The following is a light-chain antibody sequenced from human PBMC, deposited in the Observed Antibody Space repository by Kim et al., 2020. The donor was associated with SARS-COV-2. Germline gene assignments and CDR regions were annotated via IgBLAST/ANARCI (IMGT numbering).Light chain of an antibody. Sequence: QSVLTQPPSASGTPGQRVTISCSGSSSNVGTNYLNWYQQLPGTAPKLLISTNNQRPSGVPDRFSASKSGTSASLAISGLRSEDEADYYCAAWDDSLSVRVFGRGTKLTVL. J-gene: IGLJ2*01. V-gene: IGLV1-47*01. CDR2: TNN. CDR3: AAWDDSLSVRV. CDR1: SSNVGTNY.